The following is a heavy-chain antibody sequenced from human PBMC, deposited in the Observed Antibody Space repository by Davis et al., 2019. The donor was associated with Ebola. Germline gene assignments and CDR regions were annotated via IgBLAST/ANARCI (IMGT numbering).Heavy chain of an antibody. J-gene: IGHJ4*02. CDR1: GFTFSTYA. D-gene: IGHD1-1*01. Sequence: GGSLSLSCAASGFTFSTYAMTWVRHAPGKWLEWVATINDNGATSYYADSVRDRFTIPRDDSKNTVFLQMNSLRAEDTAIYYCARNWKCKHWGQGTLVTVSS. CDR2: INDNGATS. CDR3: ARNWKCKH. V-gene: IGHV3-23*01.